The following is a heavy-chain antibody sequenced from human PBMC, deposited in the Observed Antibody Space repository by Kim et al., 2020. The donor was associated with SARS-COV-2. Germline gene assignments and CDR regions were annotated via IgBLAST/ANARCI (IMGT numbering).Heavy chain of an antibody. CDR3: AIDPGYDSGSWSFDP. CDR2: IYSGGAT. Sequence: GGSLRLSCAASGFSVSNSYMSWVRQAPGKGLEWVSVIYSGGATYYGDSVKGRFTISRDNSRNTLYLQMNSLRAEDTAFYHCAIDPGYDSGSWSFDPWGQGPLFTVSS. J-gene: IGHJ5*02. CDR1: GFSVSNSY. D-gene: IGHD3-10*01. V-gene: IGHV3-66*01.